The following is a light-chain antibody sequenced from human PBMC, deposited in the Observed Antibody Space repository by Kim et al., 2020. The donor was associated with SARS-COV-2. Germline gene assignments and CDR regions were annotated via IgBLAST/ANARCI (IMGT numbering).Light chain of an antibody. J-gene: IGLJ3*02. CDR1: SSNIGAGYD. V-gene: IGLV1-40*01. CDR2: ADT. CDR3: QSFDGSLSGWV. Sequence: TISCTGSSSNIGAGYDVHWYQQLPGTTPKLLVYADTSRPSGVPDRFSGSKSGTSASLAITGLQGEDEADYYCQSFDGSLSGWVFGGGTQLTVL.